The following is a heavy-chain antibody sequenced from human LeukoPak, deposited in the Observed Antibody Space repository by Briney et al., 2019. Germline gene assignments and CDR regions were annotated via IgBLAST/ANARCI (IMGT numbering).Heavy chain of an antibody. CDR2: IYYSGST. CDR1: GGSISSSSYY. V-gene: IGHV4-39*01. CDR3: ARSSGIAAAGIDY. D-gene: IGHD6-13*01. J-gene: IGHJ4*02. Sequence: SETLSLTCTVSGGSISSSSYYWGWIRQPPGKGLEWIGSIYYSGSTYYNPSLKSRVTISVDTSKNQFSLKLSSVTAADTAVYYCARSSGIAAAGIDYWGQGTLVTVSS.